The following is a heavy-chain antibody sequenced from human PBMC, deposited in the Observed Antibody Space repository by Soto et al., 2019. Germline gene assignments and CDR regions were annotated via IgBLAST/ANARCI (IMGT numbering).Heavy chain of an antibody. V-gene: IGHV1-69*13. CDR2: IIPIFGTA. Sequence: GASVKVSCKASGGTFSSYAISWVRQAPGQGLEWMGGIIPIFGTANYAQKFQGRVTITADESTSTAYMELSSLRSEDTAVYYCARGGPNEYCSGGSCYRNWFDPWGQGTLVTVSS. CDR1: GGTFSSYA. CDR3: ARGGPNEYCSGGSCYRNWFDP. J-gene: IGHJ5*02. D-gene: IGHD2-15*01.